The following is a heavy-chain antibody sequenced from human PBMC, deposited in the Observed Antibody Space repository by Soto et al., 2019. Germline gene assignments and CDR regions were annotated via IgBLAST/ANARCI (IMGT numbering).Heavy chain of an antibody. D-gene: IGHD3-3*01. Sequence: EVQLMESGGGLVKPGGSLRLSCAASGFTFSNAWMNWVRQAPGKGLEWVGRIRSNADGGTADYAAPVKGRFTFSRDDSQNTLFLEMNSLKTEDTTVYFCTTSISGLVTGHWGQGTLVTVSS. CDR1: GFTFSNAW. CDR2: IRSNADGGTA. J-gene: IGHJ4*02. CDR3: TTSISGLVTGH. V-gene: IGHV3-15*07.